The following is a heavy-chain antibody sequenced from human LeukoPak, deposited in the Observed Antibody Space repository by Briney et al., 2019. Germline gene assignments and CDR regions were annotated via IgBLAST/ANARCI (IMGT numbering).Heavy chain of an antibody. CDR1: GFSLSRYD. CDR3: AREMTTPDDAFDI. Sequence: GGSLRLSCAASGFSLSRYDMHWVRQAPGKGLDWVAFIQYDGHDYYYADSVRGRFTISRDNSNNILSLQMNSLIAEDTAVYYCAREMTTPDDAFDIWGQGTMVTVSS. CDR2: IQYDGHDY. D-gene: IGHD4-11*01. J-gene: IGHJ3*02. V-gene: IGHV3-30*02.